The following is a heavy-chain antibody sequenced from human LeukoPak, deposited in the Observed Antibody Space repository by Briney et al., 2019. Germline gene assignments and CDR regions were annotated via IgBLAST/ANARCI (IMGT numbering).Heavy chain of an antibody. Sequence: GSLRLSCAASGFTFSGSALHWVRQASGEGLEWVGRIRSTANGYATAYAASVKGRFTISRDDSKNTAYLQMDSLKTEDTAVYYCTGNYYGSGSYADFDYWGQGTLVTVSS. CDR1: GFTFSGSA. CDR3: TGNYYGSGSYADFDY. CDR2: IRSTANGYAT. D-gene: IGHD3-10*01. V-gene: IGHV3-73*01. J-gene: IGHJ4*02.